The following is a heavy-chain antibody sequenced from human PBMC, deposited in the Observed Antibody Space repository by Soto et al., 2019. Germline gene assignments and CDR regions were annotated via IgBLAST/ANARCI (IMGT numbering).Heavy chain of an antibody. CDR1: GAPITTTKW. CDR3: ATHTISYTWGV. J-gene: IGHJ6*02. Sequence: QVQLQESGPGLVKPSETLSLTCTVSGAPITTTKWWAWVRLPPGKGLEWIGELSRGDGRSSNPSLEGRFTMSLDKSNNHFSLKLTSVTAADTAMYYCATHTISYTWGVWGRGTSVTVSS. D-gene: IGHD2-2*01. V-gene: IGHV4-4*02. CDR2: LSRGDGR.